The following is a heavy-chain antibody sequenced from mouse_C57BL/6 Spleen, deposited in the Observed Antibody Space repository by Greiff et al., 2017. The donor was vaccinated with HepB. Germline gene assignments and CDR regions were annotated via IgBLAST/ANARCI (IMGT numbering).Heavy chain of an antibody. V-gene: IGHV5-9-1*02. J-gene: IGHJ4*01. CDR1: GFTFSSYA. Sequence: EVKLVESGEGLVKPGGSLKLSCAASGFTFSSYAMSWVRQTPEKRLEWVAYISSGGDYIYYADTVKGRSTISRDNARNTLYLQMSSLKSEDTAMYYCTNGNYSFDMDYWGQGTSVTAAS. CDR3: TNGNYSFDMDY. D-gene: IGHD2-1*01. CDR2: ISSGGDYI.